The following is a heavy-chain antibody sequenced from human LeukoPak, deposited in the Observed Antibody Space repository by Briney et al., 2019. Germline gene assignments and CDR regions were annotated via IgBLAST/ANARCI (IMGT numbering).Heavy chain of an antibody. CDR1: GGSISSYY. J-gene: IGHJ6*03. CDR3: ASVNLGLGYYMDV. V-gene: IGHV4-59*01. Sequence: KSSETLSLTCTVSGGSISSYYWSWIRQPPGKGLEWIGYIYYSGSTNYNPPLKSRVTISVDTSKNQFSLKLSSVTAADTAVYYCASVNLGLGYYMDVWGKGTTVTVSS. D-gene: IGHD3-16*01. CDR2: IYYSGST.